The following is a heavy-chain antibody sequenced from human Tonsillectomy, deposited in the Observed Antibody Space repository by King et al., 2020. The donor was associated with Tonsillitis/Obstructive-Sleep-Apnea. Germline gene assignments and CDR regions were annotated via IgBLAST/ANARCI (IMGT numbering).Heavy chain of an antibody. J-gene: IGHJ4*02. CDR1: GYTFTGYY. Sequence: VQLVESGAEVKKPGASVKVSCTASGYTFTGYYMHWVRQAPGQGLEWMGWINPNSGGTNYAQKFQGRVTMTRDTSISTAYMELSRLRSNDTAVYYCARVGGSSWTPFDYWGQGTLVTVSS. V-gene: IGHV1-2*02. D-gene: IGHD6-13*01. CDR2: INPNSGGT. CDR3: ARVGGSSWTPFDY.